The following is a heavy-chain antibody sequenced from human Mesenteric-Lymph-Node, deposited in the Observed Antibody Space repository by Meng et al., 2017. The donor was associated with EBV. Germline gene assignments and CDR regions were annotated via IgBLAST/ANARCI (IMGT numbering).Heavy chain of an antibody. CDR3: ARGGSGWYQVGSY. Sequence: VRLQRSAPRRIQPRGSPSSARAVLGGSRSSSNWWSWVRRPPGKGLEWMGEIYHSGSTNYNPSLKSRVTISVDKSKTQFSLKLSSVTAADTAVYYCARGGSGWYQVGSYWGQGTLVTVSS. CDR2: IYHSGST. J-gene: IGHJ4*02. CDR1: GGSRSSSNW. V-gene: IGHV4-4*02. D-gene: IGHD6-19*01.